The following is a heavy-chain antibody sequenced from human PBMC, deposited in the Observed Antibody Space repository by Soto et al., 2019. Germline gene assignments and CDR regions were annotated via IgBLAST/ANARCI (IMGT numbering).Heavy chain of an antibody. CDR1: GYTFTSYG. J-gene: IGHJ6*03. CDR2: ISAYNGNT. CDR3: ARDRAARHYYYYYYMDV. Sequence: GASVKVSCKASGYTFTSYGISWVRQAPGQGLEWMGWISAYNGNTNYAQKLQGRVTMTTDTSTSTAYMELRSLRSDDTAVYYCARDRAARHYYYYYYMDVWGKGTTVTVSS. V-gene: IGHV1-18*01.